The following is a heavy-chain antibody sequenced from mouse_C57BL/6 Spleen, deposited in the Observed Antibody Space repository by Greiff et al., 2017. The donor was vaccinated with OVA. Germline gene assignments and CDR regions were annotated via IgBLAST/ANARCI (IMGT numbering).Heavy chain of an antibody. V-gene: IGHV3-6*01. J-gene: IGHJ2*01. Sequence: EVHLVESGPGLVKPSQSLSLTCSVTGYSITSGYYWNWIRQFPGNKLEWMGYISYDGSNNYNPSLKNRISITRDTSKNQFFLKLNSVTTEDTATYYCAREGYDYGLDYWGQGTTLTVSS. CDR1: GYSITSGYY. CDR2: ISYDGSN. CDR3: AREGYDYGLDY. D-gene: IGHD2-4*01.